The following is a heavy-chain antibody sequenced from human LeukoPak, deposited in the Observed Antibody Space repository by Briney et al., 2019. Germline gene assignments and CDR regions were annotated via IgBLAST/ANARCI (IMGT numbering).Heavy chain of an antibody. CDR1: GFTVSSEY. D-gene: IGHD1-1*01. CDR2: IYPGGTT. J-gene: IGHJ4*02. V-gene: IGHV3-66*01. CDR3: VRNIRVVGTSSDF. Sequence: PGGSLRLSCTASGFTVSSEYMSWVRQAPGKGLEWVSVIYPGGTTYYADSVKARFTISRDTSKNSVSLQMNSLRAEDTAVYYCVRNIRVVGTSSDFWGQGTLVSVSS.